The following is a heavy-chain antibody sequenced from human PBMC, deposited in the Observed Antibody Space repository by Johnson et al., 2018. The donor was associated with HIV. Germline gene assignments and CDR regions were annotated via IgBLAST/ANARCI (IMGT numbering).Heavy chain of an antibody. J-gene: IGHJ3*02. D-gene: IGHD3-10*01. CDR3: AKDREYYGSGSFYAFDI. CDR2: ISYDGNNK. CDR1: GFTFSGYG. Sequence: QVQLVESGGGAVQPGKSLRLSCAASGFTFSGYGMHWVRQAPGKGLEWVAVISYDGNNKYYADSVKGRFTISRDNAKNSLYLQMNSLRAEDTAVYYCAKDREYYGSGSFYAFDIWGQGTMVTVSS. V-gene: IGHV3-30*18.